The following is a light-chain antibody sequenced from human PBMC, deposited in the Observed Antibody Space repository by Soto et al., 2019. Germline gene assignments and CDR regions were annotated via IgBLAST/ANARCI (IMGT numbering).Light chain of an antibody. Sequence: QSALSQPASVSGSPGQSITISCTGTSSDVGGFEYVSWYQHQPGKAPKLIIYDVTKRPSGVSNRFSGSKSGNTASLTISELQAEDEAEYYCSSYTNINTRACVFGTGTKVTVL. CDR2: DVT. J-gene: IGLJ1*01. V-gene: IGLV2-14*01. CDR3: SSYTNINTRACV. CDR1: SSDVGGFEY.